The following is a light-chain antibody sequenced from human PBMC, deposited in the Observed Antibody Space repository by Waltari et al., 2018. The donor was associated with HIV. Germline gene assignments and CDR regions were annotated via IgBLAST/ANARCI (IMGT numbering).Light chain of an antibody. CDR1: QTVHRNY. J-gene: IGKJ4*01. Sequence: EILLTQSPGTLSLAPGERATLSCRASQTVHRNYLSWYQKKPGQGPRLLVLGASRRATGIPDRFSGSGYGTDFTLTISRLEPEEFAVYYCQQYDRSWVTFGGGTKVEIK. CDR3: QQYDRSWVT. CDR2: GAS. V-gene: IGKV3-20*01.